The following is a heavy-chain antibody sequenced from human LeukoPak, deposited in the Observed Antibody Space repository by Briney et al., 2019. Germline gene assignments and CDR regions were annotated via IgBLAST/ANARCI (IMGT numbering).Heavy chain of an antibody. Sequence: ASVKVSCKASGYTFTGYYMHCVRQAPGQGLEWMGWINLNGGGTNYAQKCQGSVTMTRDTSISPAYMELSRLGSDDTAAYYWARDQGGSLWFGDQHYMDVWGKGTTVTVSS. CDR2: INLNGGGT. CDR1: GYTFTGYY. J-gene: IGHJ6*03. D-gene: IGHD3-10*01. V-gene: IGHV1-2*02. CDR3: ARDQGGSLWFGDQHYMDV.